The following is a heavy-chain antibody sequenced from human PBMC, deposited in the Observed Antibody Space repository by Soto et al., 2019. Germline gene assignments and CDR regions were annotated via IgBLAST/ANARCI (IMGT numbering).Heavy chain of an antibody. D-gene: IGHD1-1*01. Sequence: QVQLVQSGAEVKKPGASVKISCKASGYTFTNYYMHWVRQAPGQGLAWMGIIHPSGDATAYAQKFQGRITCTRDTSTSTLYLELSSLSSGDTAIYYCSRVGDPTVTSFYYVMDVWGQGTTVTVSS. CDR1: GYTFTNYY. J-gene: IGHJ6*02. V-gene: IGHV1-46*01. CDR2: IHPSGDAT. CDR3: SRVGDPTVTSFYYVMDV.